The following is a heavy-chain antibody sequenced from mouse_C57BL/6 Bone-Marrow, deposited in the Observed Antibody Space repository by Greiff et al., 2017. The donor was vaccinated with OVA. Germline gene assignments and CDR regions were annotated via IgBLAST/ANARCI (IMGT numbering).Heavy chain of an antibody. D-gene: IGHD1-1*01. Sequence: QVQLQQPGTELVKPGASVKLSCKASGYTFTSYWMHWVKQRPGQGLEWIGNINPSNGGTNYNEKFKSKATLTVDKSSSTAYMQLSSLTSEDSAVYYCARYPCGSSPPWYFDVWGTGTTVTVSS. J-gene: IGHJ1*03. V-gene: IGHV1-53*01. CDR1: GYTFTSYW. CDR2: INPSNGGT. CDR3: ARYPCGSSPPWYFDV.